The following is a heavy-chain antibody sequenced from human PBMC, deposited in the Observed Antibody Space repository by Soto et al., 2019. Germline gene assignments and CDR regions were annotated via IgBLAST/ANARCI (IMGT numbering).Heavy chain of an antibody. CDR2: ISYDGSNK. V-gene: IGHV3-30*18. J-gene: IGHJ5*02. Sequence: QVQLVESGGGVVQPGRSLRLSCAASGFTFSSYGMHWVPQAPGKGLEWVAVISYDGSNKYYADSVKGRFTISRDNSKNTLYLQMNSLRAEDTAVYYCAKDFLGYSGIAAAGWFDPWGQGTLVTVSS. CDR1: GFTFSSYG. D-gene: IGHD6-13*01. CDR3: AKDFLGYSGIAAAGWFDP.